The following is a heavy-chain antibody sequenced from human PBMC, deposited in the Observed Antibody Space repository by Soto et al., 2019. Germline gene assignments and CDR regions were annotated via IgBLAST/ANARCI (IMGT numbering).Heavy chain of an antibody. D-gene: IGHD1-1*01. Sequence: PGGSLRLSCAGSGFTVSNYYMSWIRRAPGKGLEWVSTISSSGVYTDYADSVKGRFTISRDNVDNSLHLQMNSLRADDTAVYYCARTTEFDYWGQGTQVTVSS. CDR2: ISSSGVYT. CDR1: GFTVSNYY. V-gene: IGHV3-11*03. CDR3: ARTTEFDY. J-gene: IGHJ4*02.